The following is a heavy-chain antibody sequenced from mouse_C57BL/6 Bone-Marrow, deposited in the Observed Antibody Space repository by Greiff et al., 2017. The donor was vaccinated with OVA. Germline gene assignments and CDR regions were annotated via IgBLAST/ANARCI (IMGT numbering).Heavy chain of an antibody. V-gene: IGHV2-5*01. CDR2: IWSGGST. J-gene: IGHJ4*01. D-gene: IGHD2-5*01. CDR1: GFSFTSYG. CDR3: APSYYSNSYYAMDY. Sequence: VMLVESGPGLVQPSQCLSLTCTVSGFSFTSYGVHWVRQSPGKGLEWLGVIWSGGSTDYTAAFMSRLSITKDNYKSQVFFKMNSLQADDTAIYYCAPSYYSNSYYAMDYWGQGTSVTVSS.